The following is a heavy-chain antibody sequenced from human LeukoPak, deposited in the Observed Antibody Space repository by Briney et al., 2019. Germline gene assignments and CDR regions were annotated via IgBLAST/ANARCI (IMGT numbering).Heavy chain of an antibody. J-gene: IGHJ4*02. CDR2: IKQDGSEK. D-gene: IGHD3/OR15-3a*01. CDR3: ARVRGSKSSDWAFDY. V-gene: IGHV3-7*01. CDR1: GFTFSSYW. Sequence: GGSLRLSCAASGFTFSSYWMSWVRQAPGKGLEWVANIKQDGSEKYYVGSVKGRFTISRDNAKNSLYLQMNSLRAEDTAVYYCARVRGSKSSDWAFDYWGQGTLVTVSS.